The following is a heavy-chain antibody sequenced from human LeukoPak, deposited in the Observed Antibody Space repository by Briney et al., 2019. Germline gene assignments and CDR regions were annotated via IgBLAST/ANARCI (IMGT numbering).Heavy chain of an antibody. CDR2: IYTSGST. CDR3: ASYSYDISGWVPFDY. Sequence: PSETLSLTCTVSGGSISSSSYYWSWIRQPAGKGLEWIGRIYTSGSTNYNPSLKSRVTISGDTSKNQFSLRLSSVTAADTAVCARASYSYDISGWVPFDYWGQGTLVTVSS. D-gene: IGHD3-22*01. J-gene: IGHJ4*02. V-gene: IGHV4-61*02. CDR1: GGSISSSSYY.